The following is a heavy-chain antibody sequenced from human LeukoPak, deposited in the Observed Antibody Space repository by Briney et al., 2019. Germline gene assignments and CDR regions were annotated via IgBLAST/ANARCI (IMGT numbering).Heavy chain of an antibody. CDR2: IIPILGIA. CDR1: GGTFSSYT. J-gene: IGHJ5*02. CDR3: ARYYDFWSGSPDNWFDP. Sequence: ASVKVSCKASGGTFSSYTISWVRQAPGQGLEWMGRIIPILGIANYAQKFQGRVTITADKSTCTAYMELSSLRSEDTAVYYCARYYDFWSGSPDNWFDPWGQGTLVTVSS. D-gene: IGHD3-3*01. V-gene: IGHV1-69*02.